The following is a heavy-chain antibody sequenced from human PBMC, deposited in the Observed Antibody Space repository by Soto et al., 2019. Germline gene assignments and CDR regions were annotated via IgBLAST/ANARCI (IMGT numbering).Heavy chain of an antibody. J-gene: IGHJ4*02. CDR1: GGTFSSYA. V-gene: IGHV1-69*06. D-gene: IGHD6-19*01. CDR2: IIPIFGTA. CDR3: VLSSRSSGWLVCDY. Sequence: SVQVSGKASGGTFSSYAISWVRQAPGQGLEWMGGIIPIFGTANYAQKFQGRVTITADKSTSTAYMELSSLRSEDTAVYYCVLSSRSSGWLVCDYWGQGTLVTVSS.